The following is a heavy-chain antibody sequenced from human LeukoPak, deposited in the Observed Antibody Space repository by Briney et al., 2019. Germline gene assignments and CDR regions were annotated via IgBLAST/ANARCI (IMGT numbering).Heavy chain of an antibody. J-gene: IGHJ4*02. V-gene: IGHV3-30-3*01. Sequence: GRSLRLSCAASGFTFSSYAMHWVRQAPGKGLEWVAVISYDGSNKYYADSVKCRFTISRGNSKNTLYLQMNSLRAEDTAVYYCARTSSWYYFDYWGQGTLVTVSS. CDR3: ARTSSWYYFDY. D-gene: IGHD6-13*01. CDR1: GFTFSSYA. CDR2: ISYDGSNK.